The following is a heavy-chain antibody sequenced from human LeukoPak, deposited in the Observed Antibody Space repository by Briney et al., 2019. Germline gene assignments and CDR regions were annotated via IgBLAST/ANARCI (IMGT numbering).Heavy chain of an antibody. V-gene: IGHV3-15*01. CDR3: TTGPFYYDILTGYSEPDDY. D-gene: IGHD3-9*01. CDR2: IKSKTDGGTT. Sequence: GGSLRLSCAASGFTLSKAWMSWVRQAPGKGLEWVGRIKSKTDGGTTDYAAPVKGRFTISGDDSKNTLYLQMNSVKTEDTAVYYCTTGPFYYDILTGYSEPDDYWGQGTLVTVSS. J-gene: IGHJ4*02. CDR1: GFTLSKAW.